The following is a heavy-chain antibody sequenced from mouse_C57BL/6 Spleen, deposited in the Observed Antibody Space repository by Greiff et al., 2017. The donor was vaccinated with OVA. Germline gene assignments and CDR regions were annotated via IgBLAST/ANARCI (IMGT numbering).Heavy chain of an antibody. J-gene: IGHJ2*01. V-gene: IGHV5-4*03. CDR1: GFTFSSYA. Sequence: EVKVVESGGGLVKPGGSMKLSCAASGFTFSSYAMSWVRQTPEKRLEWVATISDGGSYTYYPDNVKGRFTISRDNAKNNLYLQMSHLKSEDTAMYYCARAYYSNLYFDYWGQGTTLTVSS. CDR3: ARAYYSNLYFDY. CDR2: ISDGGSYT. D-gene: IGHD2-5*01.